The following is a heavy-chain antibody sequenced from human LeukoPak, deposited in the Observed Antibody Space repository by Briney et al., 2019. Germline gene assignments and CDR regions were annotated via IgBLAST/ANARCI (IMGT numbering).Heavy chain of an antibody. J-gene: IGHJ4*02. V-gene: IGHV3-48*04. CDR3: ARDNYSGSRYFDH. CDR1: GFTFSSYS. CDR2: ISSSGRTM. D-gene: IGHD1-26*01. Sequence: GGSLRLSCAASGFTFSSYSMNWVRQAPGKGLEWVSYISSSGRTMYYADSVKGRFTVSRDNAKNSLYLQMNSLRAEDTAIYYCARDNYSGSRYFDHWGQGTLVTVSS.